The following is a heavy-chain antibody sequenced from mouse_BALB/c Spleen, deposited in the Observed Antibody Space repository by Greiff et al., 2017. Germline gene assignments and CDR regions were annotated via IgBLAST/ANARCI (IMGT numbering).Heavy chain of an antibody. CDR1: GFTFSSYA. V-gene: IGHV5-6-5*01. CDR3: ARPGDIPHWYFDV. Sequence: EVQLVESGAGLVKPGGSLKLSCAASGFTFSSYAMSWVRQTPGKRLEWVASISSGGSTYYPDSVKGRFTISRDNARNILYLQMSSLRSEDTAMYYCARPGDIPHWYFDVWGAGTTVTVSA. J-gene: IGHJ1*01. CDR2: ISSGGST.